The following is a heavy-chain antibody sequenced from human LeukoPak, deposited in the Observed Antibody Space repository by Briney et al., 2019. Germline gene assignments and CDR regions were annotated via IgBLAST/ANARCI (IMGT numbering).Heavy chain of an antibody. CDR1: GGTFSSYA. V-gene: IGHV1-2*02. J-gene: IGHJ3*02. D-gene: IGHD2-15*01. CDR3: ASQPYCSGDSCYLSESAFDT. CDR2: INPNSGGT. Sequence: ASVKVSCKASGGTFSSYAISWVRQAPGQGLEWMGWINPNSGGTNYAQKFQGRVTMTRDTSINTAYMELSSLRSDDMAVYYCASQPYCSGDSCYLSESAFDTWGQGTMVTVSS.